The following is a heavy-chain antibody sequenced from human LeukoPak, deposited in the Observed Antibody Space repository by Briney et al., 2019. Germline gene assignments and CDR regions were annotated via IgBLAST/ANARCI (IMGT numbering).Heavy chain of an antibody. CDR2: INSDGSST. Sequence: GGSLRLSCAASGFTFSSYWMHWVRQAPGKGLMWVSRINSDGSSTSYADSVKGRFTISRDNAKNTLYLQMNSLRAEDTAVYYCAREGFGGIDAFDIWGQGTMVTVSS. J-gene: IGHJ3*02. CDR1: GFTFSSYW. D-gene: IGHD3-10*01. CDR3: AREGFGGIDAFDI. V-gene: IGHV3-74*01.